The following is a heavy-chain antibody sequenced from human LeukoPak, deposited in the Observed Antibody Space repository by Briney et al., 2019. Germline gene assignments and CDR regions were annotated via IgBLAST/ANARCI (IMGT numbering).Heavy chain of an antibody. CDR2: INSSSSNK. D-gene: IGHD2-8*01. CDR1: GFTFRSYS. J-gene: IGHJ4*02. V-gene: IGHV3-21*01. CDR3: ARGTNAGSYYY. Sequence: RAALRLSCAASGFTFRSYSMNWVRQAPGKGLKWVTYINSSSSNKYYSHSVKGRVTITSDNAANSACLQKNTQRAEDTAVYYCARGTNAGSYYYGGQGTLVPV.